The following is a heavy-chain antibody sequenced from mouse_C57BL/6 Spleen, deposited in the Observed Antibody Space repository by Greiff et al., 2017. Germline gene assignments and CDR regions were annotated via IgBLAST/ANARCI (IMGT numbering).Heavy chain of an antibody. J-gene: IGHJ4*01. V-gene: IGHV5-17*01. CDR1: GFTFSDYG. D-gene: IGHD1-1*01. Sequence: EVKLVESGGGLVKPGGSLKLSCAASGFTFSDYGMHWVRQAPEKGLEWVAYISSGSSTIYYADTVKGRFTISRDNAKNTLFLQMTSLRSEDTAMYYCARRIYYYDYYAMDYWGQGTSVTVSS. CDR3: ARRIYYYDYYAMDY. CDR2: ISSGSSTI.